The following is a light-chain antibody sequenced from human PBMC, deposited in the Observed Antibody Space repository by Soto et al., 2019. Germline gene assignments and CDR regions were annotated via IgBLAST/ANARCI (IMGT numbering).Light chain of an antibody. CDR1: SSNIGAGYD. CDR2: GNN. V-gene: IGLV1-40*01. CDR3: QSYDSSLSDTYV. Sequence: QLVLTQPPSVSGAPGQRVTISCTGSSSNIGAGYDVHWYQQLPGTAPKLLIYGNNNRPSGVPDRFSGSRSGTSASLAITGLQAEDEADYYCQSYDSSLSDTYVFGTGTKVTVL. J-gene: IGLJ1*01.